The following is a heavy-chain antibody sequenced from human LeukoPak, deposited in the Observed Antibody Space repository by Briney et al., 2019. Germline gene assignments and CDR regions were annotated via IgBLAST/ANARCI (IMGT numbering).Heavy chain of an antibody. CDR1: GYTFTSYG. J-gene: IGHJ4*02. CDR2: ISAYNGNT. D-gene: IGHD4-17*01. V-gene: IGHV1-18*01. Sequence: ASVKVSCKASGYTFTSYGISWVRQAPGQGLEWMGWISAYNGNTNYAQKFQGRVTITTDESTSTAYMELSSLRSEDTAVYYCARGPYGDYFFHFDYWGQGTLVTVSS. CDR3: ARGPYGDYFFHFDY.